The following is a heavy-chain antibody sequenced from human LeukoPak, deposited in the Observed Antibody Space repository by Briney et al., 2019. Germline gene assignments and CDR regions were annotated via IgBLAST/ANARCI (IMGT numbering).Heavy chain of an antibody. Sequence: PGGSPRDSCVVPGYTFSSYEMNWVRQAPGKGLEWVSYISSSGSTIYYADSVKGRFTISRDNAKNSLYLQMNSLRAEDTAVYYCASSDYYDSSGYYPFDYWGQGTLVTVSS. CDR1: GYTFSSYE. CDR3: ASSDYYDSSGYYPFDY. J-gene: IGHJ4*02. V-gene: IGHV3-48*03. CDR2: ISSSGSTI. D-gene: IGHD3-22*01.